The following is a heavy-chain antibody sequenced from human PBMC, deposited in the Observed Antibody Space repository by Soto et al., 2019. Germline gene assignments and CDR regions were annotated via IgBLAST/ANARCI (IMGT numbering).Heavy chain of an antibody. CDR1: GYTFTSYD. J-gene: IGHJ6*04. CDR2: MNPNSGNT. Sequence: QVQLVQSGAEVKKPGASVTVSCKASGYTFTSYDINWVRQATGQGLEWMGWMNPNSGNTGYAQKFQGRVTMTRNTSTSTAYTALSSLRSEDTAVYNCAREKTHYGMDVWGKGTTVTVSS. V-gene: IGHV1-8*01. CDR3: AREKTHYGMDV.